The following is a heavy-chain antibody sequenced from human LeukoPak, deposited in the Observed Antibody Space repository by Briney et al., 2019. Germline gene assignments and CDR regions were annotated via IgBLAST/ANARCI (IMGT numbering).Heavy chain of an antibody. CDR3: ARDRPTYGSGSLKVYYYGMDV. D-gene: IGHD3-10*01. Sequence: ASVKVSCKASGYTFTSYGISWVRQAPGQGLEWMGWISACNGNTNYAQELQGRVTMTTDTSTSTAYMELRSLRSDDTAVYYCARDRPTYGSGSLKVYYYGMDVWGKGTTVTVSS. J-gene: IGHJ6*04. CDR2: ISACNGNT. CDR1: GYTFTSYG. V-gene: IGHV1-18*04.